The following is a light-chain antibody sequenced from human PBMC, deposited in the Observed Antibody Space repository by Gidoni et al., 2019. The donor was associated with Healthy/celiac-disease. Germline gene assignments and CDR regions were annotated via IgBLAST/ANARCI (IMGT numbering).Light chain of an antibody. V-gene: IGLV2-11*01. J-gene: IGLJ2*01. CDR3: CSHAGSSLG. Sequence: QSALTQPRSVSGSPGQSVTISCPGTSSDVGGYNYVSWYQQHPGKAPKLMIYDVSKRPSGVPDRFSGSKSGNTASLTISGLQAEDEADYYCCSHAGSSLGFGGGTKLTVL. CDR2: DVS. CDR1: SSDVGGYNY.